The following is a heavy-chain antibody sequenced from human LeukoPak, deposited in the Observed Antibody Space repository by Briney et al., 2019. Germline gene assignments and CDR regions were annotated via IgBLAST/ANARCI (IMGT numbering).Heavy chain of an antibody. J-gene: IGHJ4*02. V-gene: IGHV3-43*02. CDR2: ISGNGGST. CDR3: AKSGGYSYGYDFDY. D-gene: IGHD5-18*01. Sequence: GGSLRLSCAASGFTFDDYAMHWVRQAPGKGLEWVSLISGNGGSTYYADSVKCGFSISRDNSKNSLYLKMNSLRTEDTALYYCAKSGGYSYGYDFDYWGQGTLVTVSS. CDR1: GFTFDDYA.